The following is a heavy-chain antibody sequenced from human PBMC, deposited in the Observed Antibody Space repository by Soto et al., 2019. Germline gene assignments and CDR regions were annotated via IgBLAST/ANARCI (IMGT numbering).Heavy chain of an antibody. CDR3: ATVGGVIPYYFDY. D-gene: IGHD3-16*02. CDR1: GGTFSSYT. V-gene: IGHV1-69*02. Sequence: SSVKVSCKTSGGTFSSYTIIWVRQAPGQGLEWMGRIIPILGIANYAQKFQGRVTITADKSTSTAYMELSSLRSEDTAVYYCATVGGVIPYYFDYWGQGTLVTVSS. J-gene: IGHJ4*02. CDR2: IIPILGIA.